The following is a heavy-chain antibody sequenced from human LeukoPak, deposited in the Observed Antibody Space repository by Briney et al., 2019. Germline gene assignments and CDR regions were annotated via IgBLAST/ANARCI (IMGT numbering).Heavy chain of an antibody. CDR1: GFTFSSYA. CDR3: AKDSNKYYYGSANDY. J-gene: IGHJ4*02. Sequence: QPGGSLRLSCAASGFTFSSYAMSWVRQAPGKGLEWVSAISGSGDSTDYADSVKGRFTISRDNSKNTLYLQINSLRAEDTAVYYCAKDSNKYYYGSANDYWGQGTLVTVSS. V-gene: IGHV3-23*01. D-gene: IGHD3-10*01. CDR2: ISGSGDST.